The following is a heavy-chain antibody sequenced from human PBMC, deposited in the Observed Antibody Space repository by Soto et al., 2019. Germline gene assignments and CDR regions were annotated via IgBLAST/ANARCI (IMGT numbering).Heavy chain of an antibody. V-gene: IGHV3-30*03. Sequence: QVQLVESGGGVVQPGRSLRLSCAASGFTFSNYGMHWVRQAPGKGLEWLAVISNDGSNENYADSVKGRFTISRDNSKNMVYLQTNSLRAEDRAVYYCARYSSTTNYYYGMDVWGQGKTVTVSS. CDR3: ARYSSTTNYYYGMDV. CDR2: ISNDGSNE. J-gene: IGHJ6*02. CDR1: GFTFSNYG. D-gene: IGHD6-13*01.